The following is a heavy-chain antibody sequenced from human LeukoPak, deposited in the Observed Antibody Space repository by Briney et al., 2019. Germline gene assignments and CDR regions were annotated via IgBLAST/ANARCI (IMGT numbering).Heavy chain of an antibody. Sequence: ASVKVSCKASGYTFTGYYMHWVRQPPGQGLEWMGWINPNSGGTNYAQKFQGRVTMTRDTSISTAYMELSRLRSDDTAVYYCARDAYGDYPNGANAFDIWGQGTMVTVSS. CDR1: GYTFTGYY. V-gene: IGHV1-2*02. J-gene: IGHJ3*02. D-gene: IGHD4-17*01. CDR3: ARDAYGDYPNGANAFDI. CDR2: INPNSGGT.